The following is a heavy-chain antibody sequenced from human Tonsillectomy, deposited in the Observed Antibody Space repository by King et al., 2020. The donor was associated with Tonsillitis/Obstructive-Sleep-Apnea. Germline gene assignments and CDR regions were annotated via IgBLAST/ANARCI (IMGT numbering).Heavy chain of an antibody. D-gene: IGHD6-6*01. Sequence: VQLPQWGAGLLKPSETLSLTCAVYGGSFSGYYWSWIRQPPGKGLEWIGEINHSGSTNYNPSLKSRVTISVDTSKNQFSLKLSSVTAADTAVYYCARRGADMAARRGNNWFDPWGQGTLVTVSS. CDR2: INHSGST. CDR3: ARRGADMAARRGNNWFDP. J-gene: IGHJ5*02. CDR1: GGSFSGYY. V-gene: IGHV4-34*01.